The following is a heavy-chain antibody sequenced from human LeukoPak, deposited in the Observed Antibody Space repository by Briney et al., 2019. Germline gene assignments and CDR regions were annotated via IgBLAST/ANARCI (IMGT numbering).Heavy chain of an antibody. CDR3: ARVVGATTFDY. D-gene: IGHD1-26*01. CDR2: IYTSGST. J-gene: IGHJ4*02. Sequence: PSQTLSLTCTVSGGSISSGSYYWSWIRQPAGKGREWIGRIYTSGSTNYNPSLKSRVTISVDTSKNQFSLKLSSVTAADTAVYYCARVVGATTFDYWGQGTLVTVSS. V-gene: IGHV4-61*02. CDR1: GGSISSGSYY.